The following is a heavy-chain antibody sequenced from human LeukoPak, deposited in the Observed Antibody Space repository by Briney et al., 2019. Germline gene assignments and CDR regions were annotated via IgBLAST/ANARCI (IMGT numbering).Heavy chain of an antibody. CDR2: IYYSGST. J-gene: IGHJ6*02. CDR1: GGSISSYY. D-gene: IGHD5-12*01. V-gene: IGHV4-59*01. Sequence: KSSETLSLTCTVSGGSISSYYWSWIRQPPGKGLEWIGYIYYSGSTNYNPSLKSRVTISVDTSKNQFSLKLSSVTAADTAVYYCAREVATISGPYYYYYGMDVWGQGTTVTVSS. CDR3: AREVATISGPYYYYYGMDV.